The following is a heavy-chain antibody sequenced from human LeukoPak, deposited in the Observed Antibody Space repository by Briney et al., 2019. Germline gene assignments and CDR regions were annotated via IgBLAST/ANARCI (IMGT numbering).Heavy chain of an antibody. D-gene: IGHD3-10*01. CDR1: GFTFSSYG. CDR2: IRYDGSNK. V-gene: IGHV3-30*02. J-gene: IGHJ4*02. CDR3: AKDTGLLWFGESYLFDY. Sequence: GGSLRLSCAASGFTFSSYGMHWARQAPGKGLEWVAFIRYDGSNKYDADSVKGRFTISRDNSKNTLYLQMNSLRAEDTAVYYCAKDTGLLWFGESYLFDYWGQGTLVTVSS.